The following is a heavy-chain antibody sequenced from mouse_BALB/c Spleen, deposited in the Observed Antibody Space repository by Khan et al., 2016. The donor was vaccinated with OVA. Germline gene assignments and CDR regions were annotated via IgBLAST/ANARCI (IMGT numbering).Heavy chain of an antibody. CDR3: ARNAYFVNYFDS. V-gene: IGHV1S81*02. CDR1: GYTFTNYW. D-gene: IGHD2-10*01. Sequence: QVQLQQPGAELVKPGASVKLSCKASGYTFTNYWIHWVKQGPGQGLEWIGEIYPGDGRVNFNEKFRNKASLTVDRSSTTAYMQLSSLTSEDSAVYYCARNAYFVNYFDSWGQGSTLTVSS. J-gene: IGHJ2*01. CDR2: IYPGDGRV.